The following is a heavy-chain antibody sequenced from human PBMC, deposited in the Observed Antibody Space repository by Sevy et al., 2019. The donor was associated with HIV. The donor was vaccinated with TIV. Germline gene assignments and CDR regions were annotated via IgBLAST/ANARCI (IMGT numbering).Heavy chain of an antibody. V-gene: IGHV3-7*01. J-gene: IGHJ5*02. CDR1: GFTFSSYW. D-gene: IGHD1-26*01. CDR2: IKQDGSEK. CDR3: ARTPLRYSGRFDP. Sequence: GGSLRLSCAASGFTFSSYWMSWVRQAPGKGLEWVANIKQDGSEKYYVDSVKGRFTISRDNAKNSLYLQMNSLRAEDTAVYYCARTPLRYSGRFDPWGQGTLVTVSS.